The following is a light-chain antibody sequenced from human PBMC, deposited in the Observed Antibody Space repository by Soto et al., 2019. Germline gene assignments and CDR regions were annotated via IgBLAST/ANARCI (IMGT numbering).Light chain of an antibody. V-gene: IGLV2-23*02. CDR3: CSFAGSNPFPYV. Sequence: LRQPGPMCRYRRQSTPNSCSPTISDVGSHNLVSWYQQHPDKAPTLIIYEVNERPSGVSSRFSGSKSGNTASLTVSGLQPDDEADYHCCSFAGSNPFPYVFGTGTKV. CDR1: ISDVGSHNL. CDR2: EVN. J-gene: IGLJ1*01.